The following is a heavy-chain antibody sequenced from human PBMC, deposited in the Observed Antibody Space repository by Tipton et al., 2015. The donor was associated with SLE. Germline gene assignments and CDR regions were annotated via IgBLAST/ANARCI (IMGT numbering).Heavy chain of an antibody. D-gene: IGHD3-3*01. V-gene: IGHV4-34*01. CDR2: INHSGST. Sequence: LRLSCAVCGGSFSGYYWSWIRQPPGKGLEWIGEINHSGSTNYNPSLKSRVTISVDTSKNQFSLKLSSVTAADTAVYYCARVRPPLSIFGVVKGTDYYYMDVWGKGTTVTVSS. J-gene: IGHJ6*03. CDR1: GGSFSGYY. CDR3: ARVRPPLSIFGVVKGTDYYYMDV.